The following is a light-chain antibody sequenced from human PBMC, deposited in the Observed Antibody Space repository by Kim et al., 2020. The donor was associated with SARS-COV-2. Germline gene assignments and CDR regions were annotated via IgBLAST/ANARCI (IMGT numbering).Light chain of an antibody. CDR2: EDN. CDR1: SGSIASNY. J-gene: IGLJ2*01. V-gene: IGLV6-57*03. Sequence: KTVTISCTRSSGSIASNYVQWYQPRPGSAPTTVIYEDNQRPSGVPDRFSGSIDSSSNSASLTISGLKTEDEADYYCQSYDSSNPVVFGGGTQLTVL. CDR3: QSYDSSNPVV.